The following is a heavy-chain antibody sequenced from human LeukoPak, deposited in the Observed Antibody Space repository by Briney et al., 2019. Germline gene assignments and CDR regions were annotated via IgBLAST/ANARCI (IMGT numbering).Heavy chain of an antibody. V-gene: IGHV4-61*02. CDR3: ARGRYYDIGFDY. CDR2: IYTSGST. J-gene: IGHJ4*02. D-gene: IGHD3-22*01. CDR1: GGSISSSNYY. Sequence: SETLSLTCTVSGGSISSSNYYWSWIRQPAGKGLEWIGRIYTSGSTNYNPSLKSRVTISVDTSKNQFSLKLSSVTAADTAVYYCARGRYYDIGFDYWGQGTLVTVSS.